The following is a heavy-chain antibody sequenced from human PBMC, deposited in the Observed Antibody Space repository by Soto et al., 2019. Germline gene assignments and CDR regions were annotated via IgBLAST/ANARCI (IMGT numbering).Heavy chain of an antibody. D-gene: IGHD1-20*01. V-gene: IGHV4-59*03. CDR1: GDAISNYY. J-gene: IGHJ4*02. CDR3: ARGTRALITSFFVY. Sequence: PSETLSLTCSVSGDAISNYYWSWIRQAPGRGLEWIGCVHESGSTDYNPSLRGRVIISLHTSKSQFSLSLRSATAADTATYYCARGTRALITSFFVYWGQGTLVTVPQ. CDR2: VHESGST.